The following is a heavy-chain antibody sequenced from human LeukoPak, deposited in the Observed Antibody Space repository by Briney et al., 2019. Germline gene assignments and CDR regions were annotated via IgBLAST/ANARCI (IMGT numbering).Heavy chain of an antibody. V-gene: IGHV4-59*11. D-gene: IGHD3-10*01. J-gene: IGHJ5*02. Sequence: SQTLSLTCTVSGGSISNHYWTWIRQSPGKGLEWIGYIYYSGVSDYNPSLRSRVTMSVDTSKNQFSLKLNSLTAADTAVYYCARDMLGYYYGSGNYGSFDTWGQGTLVTVSS. CDR3: ARDMLGYYYGSGNYGSFDT. CDR1: GGSISNHY. CDR2: IYYSGVS.